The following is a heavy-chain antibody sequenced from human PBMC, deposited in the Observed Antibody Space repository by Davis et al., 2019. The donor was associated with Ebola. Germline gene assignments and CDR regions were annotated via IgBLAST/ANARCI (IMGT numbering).Heavy chain of an antibody. J-gene: IGHJ4*02. Sequence: GESLKISCAASGFSFDDYAMHWVRQAPGKGLEWVSLISWDGGSTYYADSVKGRFTISRDNSKNSLYLQMSSLRAEDTALYYCAKDRYSSGWYYFDYWGQGTLVTVSS. CDR2: ISWDGGST. D-gene: IGHD6-19*01. CDR3: AKDRYSSGWYYFDY. CDR1: GFSFDDYA. V-gene: IGHV3-43D*03.